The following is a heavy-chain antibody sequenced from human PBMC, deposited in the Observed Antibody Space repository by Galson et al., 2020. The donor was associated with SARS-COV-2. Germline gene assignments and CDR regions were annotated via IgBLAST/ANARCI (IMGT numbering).Heavy chain of an antibody. J-gene: IGHJ3*02. D-gene: IGHD3-22*01. V-gene: IGHV4-59*01. Sequence: ASETLSLTCTVSGASLNSWSWTWIRQAPGKGLQWIGDLTESGSTNSNPSLWDRVTISADTSRSHLSLRLSSVTAADTAVYYCARVTYYYNNSGRRSYALDIWGQGTKVRVSS. CDR2: LTESGST. CDR1: GASLNSWS. CDR3: ARVTYYYNNSGRRSYALDI.